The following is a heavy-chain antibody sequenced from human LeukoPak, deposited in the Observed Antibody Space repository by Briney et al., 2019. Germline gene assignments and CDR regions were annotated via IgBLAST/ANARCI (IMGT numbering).Heavy chain of an antibody. V-gene: IGHV1-2*04. Sequence: VASVKVSCKASGYTFTGYYMHWVRQAPGQGLGWMGWINPNSGGTNYAQKFQGWVTMTRDTSISTAYMELSRLRSDDTAVYYCARGDSSGWYGDYWGQGTLVTVSS. CDR1: GYTFTGYY. CDR2: INPNSGGT. CDR3: ARGDSSGWYGDY. J-gene: IGHJ4*02. D-gene: IGHD6-19*01.